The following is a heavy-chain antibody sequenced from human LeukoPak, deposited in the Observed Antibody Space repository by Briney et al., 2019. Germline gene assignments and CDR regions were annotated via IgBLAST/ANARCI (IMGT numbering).Heavy chain of an antibody. CDR2: ISVSDTT. CDR1: GFIFSSYA. J-gene: IGHJ4*02. Sequence: PGGSLRLSCAASGFIFSSYAMSWVRQAPGGGLEWISAISVSDTTYYADSVKGRFTISRDNSKNTLYLQMNSLRAEDTAVYYCALSGGSNWYGLECWGQGTLVTVSS. CDR3: ALSGGSNWYGLEC. D-gene: IGHD6-13*01. V-gene: IGHV3-23*01.